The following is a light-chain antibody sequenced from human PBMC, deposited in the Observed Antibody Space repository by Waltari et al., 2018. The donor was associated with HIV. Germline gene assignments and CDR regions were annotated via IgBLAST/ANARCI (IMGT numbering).Light chain of an antibody. Sequence: YELTQPPSVSVAPGQTAMITCGGNNIESKSVRWYQQKPGQAPVLVLYFDLDRPSGIPERFSGSVSGNTATLTISRVDAGDEADYYCQVWDRSSDQVIFGGGTKLTVL. V-gene: IGLV3-21*04. CDR2: FDL. CDR1: NIESKS. J-gene: IGLJ2*01. CDR3: QVWDRSSDQVI.